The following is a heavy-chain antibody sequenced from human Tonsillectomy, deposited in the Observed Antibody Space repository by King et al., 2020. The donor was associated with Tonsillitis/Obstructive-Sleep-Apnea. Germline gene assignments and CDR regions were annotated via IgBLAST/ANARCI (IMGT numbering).Heavy chain of an antibody. J-gene: IGHJ4*02. CDR1: GGTFSSYA. CDR2: IIPIFGTA. Sequence: QLVQSGADVKKPGSSVKVSCKASGGTFSSYAISWGRQAPGQGLEWMGGIIPIFGTANYAQKFQGRVTITADESTSTAYMELGSLRSEDTAVYYCARDAEDALHFWSGHYWGQGTLVTVSS. V-gene: IGHV1-69*01. D-gene: IGHD3-3*01. CDR3: ARDAEDALHFWSGHY.